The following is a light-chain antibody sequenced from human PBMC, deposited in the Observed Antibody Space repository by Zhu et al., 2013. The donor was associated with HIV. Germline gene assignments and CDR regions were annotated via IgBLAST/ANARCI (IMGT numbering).Light chain of an antibody. CDR2: DAS. CDR3: QQRQT. Sequence: PGERATLSCRASQSVSSYLAWYQQKPGQAPRLLIYDASNRATGIPARFSGSGSGTDFTLTISSLEPEDFAVYYCQQRQTFGQGTRLEIK. CDR1: QSVSSY. J-gene: IGKJ5*01. V-gene: IGKV3-11*01.